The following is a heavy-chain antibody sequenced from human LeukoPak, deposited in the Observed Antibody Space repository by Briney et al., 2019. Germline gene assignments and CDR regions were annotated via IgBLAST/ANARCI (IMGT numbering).Heavy chain of an antibody. CDR1: GFTFSSYS. D-gene: IGHD6-19*01. V-gene: IGHV3-21*01. Sequence: GGSLRLSCAASGFTFSSYSMNWVCQAPGKGLEWVSSMSSSSKYIYYADSVKGRFTISRDNAKNSLFLQMNSLRAEDTAVYYCARGSISIAVAADAFDIWGQGTMVTVSS. J-gene: IGHJ3*02. CDR2: MSSSSKYI. CDR3: ARGSISIAVAADAFDI.